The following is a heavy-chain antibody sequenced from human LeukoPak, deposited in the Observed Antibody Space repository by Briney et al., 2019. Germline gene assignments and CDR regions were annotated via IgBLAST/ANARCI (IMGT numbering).Heavy chain of an antibody. J-gene: IGHJ6*02. CDR2: IVVGSGNT. CDR1: GFTFTSSA. V-gene: IGHV1-58*02. Sequence: TSVKVSCKASGFTFTSSAMQWVRQARGQRLEWIGWIVVGSGNTNYAQKFQERVTITRDMSTSTAYMEPSSLRSEDTAVYYCAAVSGIGYGMDVWGQGTTVTVSS. CDR3: AAVSGIGYGMDV. D-gene: IGHD6-13*01.